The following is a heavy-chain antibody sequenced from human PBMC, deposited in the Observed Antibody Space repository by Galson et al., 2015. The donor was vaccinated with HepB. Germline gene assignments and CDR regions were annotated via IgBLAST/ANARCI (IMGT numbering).Heavy chain of an antibody. D-gene: IGHD5/OR15-5a*01. CDR2: ISSSGGAT. CDR3: AKYVEVSTINRYGLDV. J-gene: IGHJ6*02. V-gene: IGHV3-23*01. CDR1: GFSFSSYA. Sequence: SLRLSCAASGFSFSSYAMNWVRQAPGKGLEWVSGISSSGGATYYADSVKGRLTISRDNSNNILYLQMNNLRAEDTALYHCAKYVEVSTINRYGLDVRGQGTTVAVS.